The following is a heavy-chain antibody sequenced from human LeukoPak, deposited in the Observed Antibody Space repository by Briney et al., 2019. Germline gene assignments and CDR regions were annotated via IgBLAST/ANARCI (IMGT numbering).Heavy chain of an antibody. J-gene: IGHJ5*01. CDR2: ISSSSSYI. CDR3: ARGALDAATPFES. Sequence: PGGSLRLSCAASGFTFSSYSMNWVRQAPGKGLEWVSSISSSSSYIYYADSLKGRFTISRDNAKKSVYLQMNSLRAEDTAVYYCARGALDAATPFESWGQGTLVTVSS. CDR1: GFTFSSYS. V-gene: IGHV3-21*01. D-gene: IGHD2-15*01.